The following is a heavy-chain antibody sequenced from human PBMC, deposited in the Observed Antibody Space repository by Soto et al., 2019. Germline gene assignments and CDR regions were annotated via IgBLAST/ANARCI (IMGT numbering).Heavy chain of an antibody. Sequence: GASVKVSCKASGGTFSSYAISWVRQAPGQGLEWVGGIIPIFGTANYAQKFQGRVTITADESTSTAYMELSSLRSEDTAVYYCARRGGHYYYYGMDVWGQGTTVTV. V-gene: IGHV1-69*13. D-gene: IGHD3-10*01. CDR3: ARRGGHYYYYGMDV. CDR1: GGTFSSYA. CDR2: IIPIFGTA. J-gene: IGHJ6*02.